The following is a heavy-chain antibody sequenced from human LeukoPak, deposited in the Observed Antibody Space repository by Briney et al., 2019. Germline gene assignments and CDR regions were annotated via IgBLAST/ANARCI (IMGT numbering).Heavy chain of an antibody. V-gene: IGHV3-53*01. D-gene: IGHD3-10*01. Sequence: GGSLRLSCAASGFTVSSNYMNWIRQAPGQGLEWVAVINSGGSTHYADSVKGRFTISRDNSKNTLYLQMNSLRAEDTAVYYCARDLYYYGSGSDNFLYYWGQGTLVTVSS. CDR1: GFTVSSNY. CDR3: ARDLYYYGSGSDNFLYY. J-gene: IGHJ4*02. CDR2: INSGGST.